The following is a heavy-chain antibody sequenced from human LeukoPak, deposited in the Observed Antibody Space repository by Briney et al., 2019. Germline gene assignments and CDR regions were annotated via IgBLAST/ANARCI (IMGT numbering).Heavy chain of an antibody. Sequence: GGSLRLSCAASGFTVSSYWMSWVRQAPGKGLEWVANIKQDGSENYYVDSVKGRFTISRDNAKNSLYLQMNSLRAEDTAVYYCARDFSMVRGVIRYYYYYMDVWGKGTTVTVSS. CDR3: ARDFSMVRGVIRYYYYYMDV. V-gene: IGHV3-7*01. CDR2: IKQDGSEN. CDR1: GFTVSSYW. J-gene: IGHJ6*03. D-gene: IGHD3-10*01.